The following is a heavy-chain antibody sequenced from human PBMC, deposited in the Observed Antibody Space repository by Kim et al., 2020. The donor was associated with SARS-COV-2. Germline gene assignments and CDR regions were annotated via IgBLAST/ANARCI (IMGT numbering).Heavy chain of an antibody. J-gene: IGHJ6*02. D-gene: IGHD3-9*01. CDR1: GGTFSSYA. Sequence: SVKVSCKASGGTFSSYAISWVRQAPGQGLEWMGGIIPIFGTANYAQKFQGRVTITADESTSTAYMELSSLRSEDTAVYYCAVVKSPVLRYFDWLLFHYGMDVWGQGTTVTVSS. V-gene: IGHV1-69*13. CDR3: AVVKSPVLRYFDWLLFHYGMDV. CDR2: IIPIFGTA.